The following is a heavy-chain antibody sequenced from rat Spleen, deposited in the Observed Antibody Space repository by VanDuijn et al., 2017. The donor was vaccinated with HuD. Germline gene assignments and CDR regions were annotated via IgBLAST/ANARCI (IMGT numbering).Heavy chain of an antibody. CDR3: ARPPTTRVYGFFAY. V-gene: IGHV5-7*01. J-gene: IGHJ3*01. Sequence: EVQLVESGGGLVQPGSPLKLSCAASGFTFDDYYMAWVRQAPKKGLEWVATIIYDDSRTYYRDSVKGRFTISRDNAKSTLYLQMDSLRSEDTATYYCARPPTTRVYGFFAYWGQGTLVTVSS. CDR2: IIYDDSRT. D-gene: IGHD1-4*01. CDR1: GFTFDDYY.